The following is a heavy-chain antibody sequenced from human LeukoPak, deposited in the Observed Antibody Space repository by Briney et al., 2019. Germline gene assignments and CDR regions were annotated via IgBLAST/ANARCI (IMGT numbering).Heavy chain of an antibody. Sequence: PGGSLRLSCAASGFTFSSYAMHWVRQAPGKGLEWVAVISYDGSNKYYADSVKGRFTISRDNSKHTLYLQMNSLRAEDTAVYYCAREDMTTVVTPFDYWGQGTLVTVSS. CDR3: AREDMTTVVTPFDY. CDR1: GFTFSSYA. V-gene: IGHV3-30-3*01. D-gene: IGHD4-23*01. CDR2: ISYDGSNK. J-gene: IGHJ4*02.